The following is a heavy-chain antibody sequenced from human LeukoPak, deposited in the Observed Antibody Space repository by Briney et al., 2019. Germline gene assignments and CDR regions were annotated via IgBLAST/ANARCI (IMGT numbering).Heavy chain of an antibody. CDR2: ISGSSGST. CDR1: GFTFSNYA. D-gene: IGHD2-15*01. J-gene: IGHJ4*02. V-gene: IGHV3-23*01. Sequence: PGGSLRLSCAASGFTFSNYAMSWVRQAPGKGLEWVSTISGSSGSTYYADSVKGRFTISRDNSKNTLYLQMNSLRAEDTAVYYCAKGKGSEAAHFDYWGQGTLVTVSS. CDR3: AKGKGSEAAHFDY.